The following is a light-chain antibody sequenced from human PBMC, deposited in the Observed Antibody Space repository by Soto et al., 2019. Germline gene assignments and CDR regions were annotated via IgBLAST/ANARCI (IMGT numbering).Light chain of an antibody. Sequence: DIQMTQSPSTLSASVGDRVTITCRASQSISAWLAWYQQKPGKAPKLLIYKASTLQSGVPSRFSGSGSGSGTEFTLTISYLQPDDFATYYCQRFNTYFGQGTKLEIK. J-gene: IGKJ2*01. CDR2: KAS. V-gene: IGKV1-5*03. CDR1: QSISAW. CDR3: QRFNTY.